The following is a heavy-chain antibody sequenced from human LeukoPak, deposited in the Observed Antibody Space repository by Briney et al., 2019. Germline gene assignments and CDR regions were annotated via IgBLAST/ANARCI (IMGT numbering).Heavy chain of an antibody. CDR3: AKRGIVIRAVIIVGFHKEAYYFDY. J-gene: IGHJ4*02. V-gene: IGHV3-23*01. Sequence: GRSPRLSCAASGFTFSSYAMSWVRQAPGKGLEWVSAISVSGVATYYADSVKGRFTISRDDSKSTLYVQMNGLRAEDTAVYFCAKRGIVIRAVIIVGFHKEAYYFDYWGQGALVTVSS. D-gene: IGHD3-10*01. CDR1: GFTFSSYA. CDR2: ISVSGVAT.